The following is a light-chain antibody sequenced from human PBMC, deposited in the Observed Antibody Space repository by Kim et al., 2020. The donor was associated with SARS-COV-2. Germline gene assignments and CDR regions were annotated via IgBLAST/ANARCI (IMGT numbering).Light chain of an antibody. J-gene: IGKJ2*01. CDR2: DAS. CDR3: QHFDSLPYT. CDR1: QDIRNF. Sequence: SASEGNRVTNTSQAGQDIRNFLNWFQHKPGKAPKLLIYDASTLGAGVPSRFSGSGSGTDFTFTISSLQPEDIATYYCQHFDSLPYTFGQGTKLEI. V-gene: IGKV1-33*01.